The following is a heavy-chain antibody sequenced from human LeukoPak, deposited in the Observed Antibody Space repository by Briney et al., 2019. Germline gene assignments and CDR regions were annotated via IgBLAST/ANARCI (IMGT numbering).Heavy chain of an antibody. J-gene: IGHJ5*02. CDR3: ARDLGQYYDTSDNWFDP. CDR1: GFTFNDYA. Sequence: GGSLRLSCAASGFTFNDYAMHWVRQAPGKGLVWVSRINSDGINTSYADSVKGRFTISRDNAKNTLNLQMNSLRAEDTAVYYCARDLGQYYDTSDNWFDPWGQGTLVTVSS. D-gene: IGHD3-22*01. V-gene: IGHV3-74*01. CDR2: INSDGINT.